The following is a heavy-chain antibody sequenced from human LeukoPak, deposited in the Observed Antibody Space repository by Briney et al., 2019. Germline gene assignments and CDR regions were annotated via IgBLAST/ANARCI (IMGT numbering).Heavy chain of an antibody. CDR1: GGSISSYY. J-gene: IGHJ4*02. V-gene: IGHV4-59*01. Sequence: PSETLSLTCTVSGGSISSYYWSWIRQPPGKGLEWIGYIYYSGSTNYNPSLKSRVTISVDTSKNQFSLKLSSATAADTAVYYCASIKTYYDILTGYGPRYYFDYWGQGTLVTVSS. CDR2: IYYSGST. CDR3: ASIKTYYDILTGYGPRYYFDY. D-gene: IGHD3-9*01.